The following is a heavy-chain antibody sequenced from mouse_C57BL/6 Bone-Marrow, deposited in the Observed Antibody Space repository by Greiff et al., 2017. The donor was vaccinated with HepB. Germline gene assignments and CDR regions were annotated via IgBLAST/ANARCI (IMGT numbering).Heavy chain of an antibody. CDR2: IWRGGST. J-gene: IGHJ4*01. V-gene: IGHV2-5*01. Sequence: VQLQQSGPGLVQPSQSLSITCTVSGFSFTSYGVHWVRQSPGKGLEWLGVIWRGGSTDYNAAFMSRLSITKDNSKSQVFFKMNSLQADDTAIYYCAKNRGYKGAMDYWGQGTSVTVSS. CDR1: GFSFTSYG. D-gene: IGHD3-1*01. CDR3: AKNRGYKGAMDY.